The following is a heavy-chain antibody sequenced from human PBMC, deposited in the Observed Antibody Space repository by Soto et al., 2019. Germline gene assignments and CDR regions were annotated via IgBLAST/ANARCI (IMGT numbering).Heavy chain of an antibody. CDR3: ARGLVPAADFDY. V-gene: IGHV4-61*01. CDR2: IYYSGST. D-gene: IGHD2-2*01. CDR1: GGSVSSGSYY. Sequence: QVQLQESGPGLVKPSETLSLTCTVSGGSVSSGSYYWSWIRQPPGKGLEWIGYIYYSGSTNYNPSLNSRVTISVDTSKNQFSLKLSSVTAADTAVYYCARGLVPAADFDYWGQGTLVTVSS. J-gene: IGHJ4*02.